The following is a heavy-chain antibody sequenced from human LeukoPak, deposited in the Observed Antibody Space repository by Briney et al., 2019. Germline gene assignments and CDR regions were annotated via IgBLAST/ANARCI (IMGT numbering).Heavy chain of an antibody. CDR3: ARDRGRADFWSGYYREYYMDV. J-gene: IGHJ6*03. CDR1: GYTFTSYG. Sequence: ASVKVSCKASGYTFTSYGISWVRQAPGQGLEWMGWISAYNGNTNYAQKLQGRVTMTTDTSTSTAYMELRSLRSDDTALYYCARDRGRADFWSGYYREYYMDVWGKGTTVTVSS. V-gene: IGHV1-18*01. D-gene: IGHD3-3*01. CDR2: ISAYNGNT.